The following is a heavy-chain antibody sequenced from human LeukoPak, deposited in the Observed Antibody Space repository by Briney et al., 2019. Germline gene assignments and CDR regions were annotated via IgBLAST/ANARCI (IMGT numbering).Heavy chain of an antibody. V-gene: IGHV3-33*01. CDR2: IWYDGSKI. CDR3: ARDPGSPILWYIDD. J-gene: IGHJ4*02. D-gene: IGHD2-21*01. Sequence: GRSLRLSCAASGFTFSSYGMHWVRQAPGKGLEWVALIWYDGSKIYYADSVKGRFTISRDNSKNTLYLQMNSLRAEDTALHYCARDPGSPILWYIDDWGQGTLVTVSS. CDR1: GFTFSSYG.